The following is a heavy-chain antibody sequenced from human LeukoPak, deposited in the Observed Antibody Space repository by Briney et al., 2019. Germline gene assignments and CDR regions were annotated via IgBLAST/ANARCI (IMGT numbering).Heavy chain of an antibody. CDR1: GGSISSYY. V-gene: IGHV4-59*01. CDR3: ARGRGGTMVRGVIVWFDP. J-gene: IGHJ5*02. Sequence: SETLSLTCTVSGGSISSYYWSWIRQPPGKGLEWIGYIYYSGSTNYNPSLKSRVTISVDTSKNQFSLKLSSVTAADTAVYYCARGRGGTMVRGVIVWFDPWGQGTLVTVSS. D-gene: IGHD3-10*01. CDR2: IYYSGST.